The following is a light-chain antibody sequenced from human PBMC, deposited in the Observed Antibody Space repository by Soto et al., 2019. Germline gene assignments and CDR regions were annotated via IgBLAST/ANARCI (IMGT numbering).Light chain of an antibody. CDR1: SSDVGAYKY. Sequence: SALTQPPSASGSPGQSVTISCTGTSSDVGAYKYVSWYQHHPGEAPRLMIYEVNKRPSGVPDRFSGSKSGNTASLTVSGLQAEDEADYYCTSYAGSNNLLFGGGTKLTVL. CDR2: EVN. CDR3: TSYAGSNNLL. J-gene: IGLJ2*01. V-gene: IGLV2-8*01.